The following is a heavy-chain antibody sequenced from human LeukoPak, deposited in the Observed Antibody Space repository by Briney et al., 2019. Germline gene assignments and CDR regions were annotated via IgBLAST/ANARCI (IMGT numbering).Heavy chain of an antibody. CDR1: GVSVGSAGYY. Sequence: SKTLSLTCTVSGVSVGSAGYYWSWIRQPPGEGLEWIGYIYYISNTNYNPSLKSRVTMSVNPSENQFSLKLNSVTAADTAMYYCARTQSQSGSYRYYFGFWGQGTLVTVPS. J-gene: IGHJ4*02. D-gene: IGHD1-26*01. CDR2: IYYISNT. CDR3: ARTQSQSGSYRYYFGF. V-gene: IGHV4-61*08.